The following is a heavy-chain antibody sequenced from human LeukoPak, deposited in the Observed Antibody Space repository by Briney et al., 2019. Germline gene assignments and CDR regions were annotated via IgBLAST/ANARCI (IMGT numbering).Heavy chain of an antibody. CDR1: GFIFSTYA. Sequence: GGSLRLSCAASGFIFSTYAMHWVRQAPGKGLEWVAFIRYDGSNKYYADSVKGRFTISRDNSKNTLYLQMNSLRAEDTAVYYCAKDYGSGREADGFDIWGQGTMVTVSS. CDR2: IRYDGSNK. J-gene: IGHJ3*02. D-gene: IGHD3-10*01. CDR3: AKDYGSGREADGFDI. V-gene: IGHV3-30*02.